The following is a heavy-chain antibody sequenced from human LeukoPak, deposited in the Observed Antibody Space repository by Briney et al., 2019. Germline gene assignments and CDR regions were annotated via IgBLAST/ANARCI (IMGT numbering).Heavy chain of an antibody. D-gene: IGHD4-17*01. Sequence: PGGSLRLSCAASGFTFSSYAMHWVRQAPGKGLEWVAVISYDGSNKYYADSVKGRFTISRDNSKNTLYLQMNSLRAEDTAVYYCARDLRGTDGDSPPAWYYYYGMDVWGQGTTVTVSS. V-gene: IGHV3-30-3*01. CDR1: GFTFSSYA. CDR2: ISYDGSNK. J-gene: IGHJ6*02. CDR3: ARDLRGTDGDSPPAWYYYYGMDV.